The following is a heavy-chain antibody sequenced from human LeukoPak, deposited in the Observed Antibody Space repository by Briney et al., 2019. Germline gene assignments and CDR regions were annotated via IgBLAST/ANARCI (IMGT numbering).Heavy chain of an antibody. Sequence: GGSLRLSCAASGFTFSSYSMNWVRQAPGKGLEWVAVISYDGSNKYYADSVKGRFTISRDNSKNTLYLQMNSLRAEDTAVYYCAKLGGIAVADTRPFDSWGQGALVTVSS. CDR1: GFTFSSYS. D-gene: IGHD6-19*01. CDR2: ISYDGSNK. J-gene: IGHJ4*02. CDR3: AKLGGIAVADTRPFDS. V-gene: IGHV3-30*18.